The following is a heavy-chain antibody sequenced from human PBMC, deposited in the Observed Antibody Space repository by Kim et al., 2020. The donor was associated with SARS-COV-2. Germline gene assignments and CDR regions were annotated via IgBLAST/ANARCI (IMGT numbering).Heavy chain of an antibody. CDR2: INSDGRST. J-gene: IGHJ5*02. Sequence: GGSLRLSCSASGFTFSTYWMHWVRQVPGKGLLWVSRINSDGRSTAYADSVKGRFTISRDNAENTLYLQMNSLRAEDTAMYYCVRLGNDFSWGWFDPWGQGTLVSVSS. CDR1: GFTFSTYW. CDR3: VRLGNDFSWGWFDP. V-gene: IGHV3-74*03. D-gene: IGHD4-4*01.